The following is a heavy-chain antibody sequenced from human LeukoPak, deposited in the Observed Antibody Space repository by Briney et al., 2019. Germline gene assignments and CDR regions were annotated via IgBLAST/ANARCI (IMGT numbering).Heavy chain of an antibody. D-gene: IGHD3-10*01. J-gene: IGHJ6*02. CDR3: ARITMVRGVTPYYYGMDV. CDR1: GGSISSYY. CDR2: IYYSGST. Sequence: PSETLSLTCTVSGGSISSYYWSWIRQPPGKGLEWIGYIYYSGSTNYNPSLKSRVTISVDTSKNQFSLKLSSVTAADTAVYYCARITMVRGVTPYYYGMDVWGQGTTVTVS. V-gene: IGHV4-59*08.